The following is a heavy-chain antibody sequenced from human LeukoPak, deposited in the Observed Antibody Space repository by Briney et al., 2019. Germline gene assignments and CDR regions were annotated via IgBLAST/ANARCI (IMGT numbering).Heavy chain of an antibody. CDR1: RFTFSTYS. D-gene: IGHD3-10*01. V-gene: IGHV3-48*04. Sequence: GGSLRLSCAASRFTFSTYSMTWVRQAPGKGLELVSYISSRSTTIYYADSVKGRFTISRDNAKNSLFLQMNSLRAEDTAVYYCARDRGAYLLDYWGQGTLVTVSS. CDR3: ARDRGAYLLDY. J-gene: IGHJ4*02. CDR2: ISSRSTTI.